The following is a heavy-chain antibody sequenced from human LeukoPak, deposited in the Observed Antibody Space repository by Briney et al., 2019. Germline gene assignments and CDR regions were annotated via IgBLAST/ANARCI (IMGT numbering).Heavy chain of an antibody. Sequence: SETLSLTCTVSGDSISSGDYYWSWIRQPPGKGLEWIGYIYYSGSTYYNPSLKSRVTISVDTSKNQFSLKLSSVTAADTAVYYCARVPLTVTTEYYFDYWGQGTLVTVSS. CDR2: IYYSGST. D-gene: IGHD4-17*01. CDR1: GDSISSGDYY. CDR3: ARVPLTVTTEYYFDY. J-gene: IGHJ4*02. V-gene: IGHV4-30-4*01.